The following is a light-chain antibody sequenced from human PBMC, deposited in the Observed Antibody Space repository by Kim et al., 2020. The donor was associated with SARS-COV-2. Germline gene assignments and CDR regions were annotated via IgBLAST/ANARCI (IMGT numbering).Light chain of an antibody. J-gene: IGKJ1*01. Sequence: DIQMTQSPSTLSASVGDRVTITCRASQSISTWLAWYQQKPGKAPKLLIYKASSLESGVPSRFSGSGSGTDFSLTVSSLQPHDFAPHYCQKYNSYPWTFGQGTTVYIK. CDR3: QKYNSYPWT. V-gene: IGKV1-5*03. CDR1: QSISTW. CDR2: KAS.